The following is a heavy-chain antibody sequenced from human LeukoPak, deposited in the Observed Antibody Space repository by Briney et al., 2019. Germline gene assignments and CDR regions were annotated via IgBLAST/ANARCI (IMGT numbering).Heavy chain of an antibody. V-gene: IGHV4-4*07. CDR3: ARDSGTTGEVKFDP. CDR1: GGSISDYY. Sequence: SETLSLTCTVSGGSISDYYWSWIRQSAGMGLEWIGRISGSGVITYNPSLKSRVILSLDTSNNHFSLKLISVTAADTAVYYCARDSGTTGEVKFDPWGQGMLVTVSS. CDR2: ISGSGVI. D-gene: IGHD3-10*01. J-gene: IGHJ5*02.